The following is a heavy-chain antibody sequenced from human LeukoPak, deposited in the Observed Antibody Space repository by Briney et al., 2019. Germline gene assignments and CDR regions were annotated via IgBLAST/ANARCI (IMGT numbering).Heavy chain of an antibody. D-gene: IGHD3-10*01. CDR3: ARVITMIRGVIMGWFDP. J-gene: IGHJ5*02. Sequence: GASVKVSCKASGYTFTGYYMHWVRQATGQGLEWMGWMNPNSGNTGYAQKFQGRVTMTRNTSISTAYMELSSLRSEDTAVYYCARVITMIRGVIMGWFDPWGQGTLVTVSS. V-gene: IGHV1-8*02. CDR2: MNPNSGNT. CDR1: GYTFTGYY.